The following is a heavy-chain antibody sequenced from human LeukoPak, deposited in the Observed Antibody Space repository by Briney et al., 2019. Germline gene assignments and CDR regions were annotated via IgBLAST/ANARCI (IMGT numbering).Heavy chain of an antibody. CDR3: ARSATVTTGYFDY. Sequence: PSETLSLTCSVSGGSISSTGRYWGWIRQSPEKGLDWIGSIYSNGNTYYNPSVKSRVTMSVDTSKNQFSLKLTSMTAAETAVYYCARSATVTTGYFDYWGQGALVTVSS. D-gene: IGHD4-17*01. CDR1: GGSISSTGRY. CDR2: IYSNGNT. V-gene: IGHV4-39*07. J-gene: IGHJ4*02.